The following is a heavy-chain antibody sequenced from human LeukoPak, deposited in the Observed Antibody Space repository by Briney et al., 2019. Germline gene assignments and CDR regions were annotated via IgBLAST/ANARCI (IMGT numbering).Heavy chain of an antibody. CDR1: GGSISNYY. Sequence: SETLSLTCTVSGGSISNYYWNWIRQPPGKGLEWIGYIYYSGTTNYNPSLKSRVTISVDTSKNQFSLKLSSVTAADTAVYYCARVEYQLLFHWFDPWDQGTLVTVSS. V-gene: IGHV4-59*12. D-gene: IGHD2-2*01. J-gene: IGHJ5*02. CDR2: IYYSGTT. CDR3: ARVEYQLLFHWFDP.